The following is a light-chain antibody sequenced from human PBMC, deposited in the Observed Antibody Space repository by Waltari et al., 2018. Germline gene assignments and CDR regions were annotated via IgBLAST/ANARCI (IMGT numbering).Light chain of an antibody. CDR3: QQYNDWYS. CDR2: DAS. V-gene: IGKV3-15*01. Sequence: EKVMTQSPATLSVSPGEVVTLSCRASQRIANNLAWYQYRPGQAPRLLISDASTRASGIPSRFSGSWSGTEFTLTISGLQSDDCALYYCQQYNDWYSFGQGTKLEI. J-gene: IGKJ2*03. CDR1: QRIANN.